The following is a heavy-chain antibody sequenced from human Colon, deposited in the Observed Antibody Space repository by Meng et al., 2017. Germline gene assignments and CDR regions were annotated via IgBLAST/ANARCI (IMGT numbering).Heavy chain of an antibody. V-gene: IGHV4-34*01. CDR2: INHSGST. Sequence: QVPRQRGGAGLLKPSETLSLTCAVYGGSFSGYYWSWIRQPPGKGLEWIGEINHSGSTNYNPSLKSRVTISVDTSKNQFSLKLSSVTAADTAVYYCARIRPRLGGKTFDPWGQGTLVTVSS. CDR3: ARIRPRLGGKTFDP. D-gene: IGHD3-16*01. CDR1: GGSFSGYY. J-gene: IGHJ5*02.